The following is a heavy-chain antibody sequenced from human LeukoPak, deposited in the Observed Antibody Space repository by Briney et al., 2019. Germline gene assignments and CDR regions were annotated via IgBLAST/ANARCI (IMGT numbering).Heavy chain of an antibody. D-gene: IGHD4-11*01. V-gene: IGHV4-34*01. CDR1: GGSFSGYY. CDR3: ARGFAVTTEKRIDY. CDR2: INHSGST. J-gene: IGHJ4*02. Sequence: SETLSLTCAVYGGSFSGYYWCWIRQPPGKGLEWIGEINHSGSTNYNPSLKSRVTISVDTSKNQFSLKLSSVTAADTAVYYCARGFAVTTEKRIDYWGQGTLVTVSS.